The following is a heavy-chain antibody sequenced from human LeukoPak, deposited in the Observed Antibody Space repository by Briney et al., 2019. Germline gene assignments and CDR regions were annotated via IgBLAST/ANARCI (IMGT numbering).Heavy chain of an antibody. Sequence: SETLSLTCTVSGDSISSSSYYWGWIRQPPGKGLEWIGRIYYSGSTYYNPSLKSRVTISVDASKNQFSLKLSSVPAADTAVYYCARLRYSSSWSTFDYWGQGTLVTDSP. V-gene: IGHV4-39*01. CDR3: ARLRYSSSWSTFDY. CDR1: GDSISSSSYY. D-gene: IGHD6-13*01. J-gene: IGHJ4*02. CDR2: IYYSGST.